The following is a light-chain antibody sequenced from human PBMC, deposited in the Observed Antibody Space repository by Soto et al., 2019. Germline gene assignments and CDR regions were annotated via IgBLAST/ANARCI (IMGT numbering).Light chain of an antibody. CDR3: AAWVDSWRVV. Sequence: QSVLTQPPSASGTPGQRVTISCSGSSSNIGNNYVYGYQQLPGTAPKLLIYSNNQRPLGVHDRFSGSKSGTSAALAISGRRSEDECGYYCAAWVDSWRVVFGGGTKVTVL. J-gene: IGLJ2*01. CDR1: SSNIGNNY. V-gene: IGLV1-47*02. CDR2: SNN.